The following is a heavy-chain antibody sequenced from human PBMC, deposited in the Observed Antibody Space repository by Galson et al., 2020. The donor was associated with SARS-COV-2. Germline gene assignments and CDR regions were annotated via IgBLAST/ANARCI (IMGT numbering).Heavy chain of an antibody. J-gene: IGHJ3*01. V-gene: IGHV4-34*01. Sequence: SETLSLTCAVYGGSLSAYPHSWIRQPPGEGLEWIGEINQSGSTNYNPSLKSRVTISVDTSKNQFSLKLISVTAADTAVYFCARVVWQQVGQQWLASGAFDVWGQGTMVTVSS. CDR2: INQSGST. CDR3: ARVVWQQVGQQWLASGAFDV. CDR1: GGSLSAYP. D-gene: IGHD6-19*01.